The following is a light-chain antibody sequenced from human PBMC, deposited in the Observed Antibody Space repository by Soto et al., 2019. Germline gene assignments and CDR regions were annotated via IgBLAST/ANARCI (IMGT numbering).Light chain of an antibody. CDR1: QSVVSY. CDR3: QHRSSWPLT. J-gene: IGKJ4*01. Sequence: ETVLTQSPATLSLSPGQRATLSCRASQSVVSYLAWYQQKPGQAPRLLIYDASNRATGVPARFSGSGSGTDFTLTIDSLEPEGFAVYYCQHRSSWPLTFGGGTKVDIK. CDR2: DAS. V-gene: IGKV3-11*01.